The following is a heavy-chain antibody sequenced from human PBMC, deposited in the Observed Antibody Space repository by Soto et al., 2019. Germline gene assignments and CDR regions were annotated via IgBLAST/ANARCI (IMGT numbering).Heavy chain of an antibody. CDR2: IIPIFGTA. CDR3: ARVQKPYYDILTGYYNRGGYYYYGMDV. Sequence: ASVKVSCKASGGTFSSYAISRVRQAPGQGLEWMGGIIPIFGTANYAQKFQGRVTITADESTSTAYMELSSLRSEDTAVYYCARVQKPYYDILTGYYNRGGYYYYGMDVWGQGTTVTVSS. J-gene: IGHJ6*02. CDR1: GGTFSSYA. D-gene: IGHD3-9*01. V-gene: IGHV1-69*13.